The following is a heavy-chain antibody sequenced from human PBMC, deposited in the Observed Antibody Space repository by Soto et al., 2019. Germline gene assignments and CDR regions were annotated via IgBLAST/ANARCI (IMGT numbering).Heavy chain of an antibody. CDR2: IYYSGST. V-gene: IGHV4-31*03. D-gene: IGHD2-2*01. Sequence: SQTLSLTSTVSGGYISSGCYYWSWIPQQPGKGLEGIGYIYYSGSTYYNPSLKSRVNISVDTSKNQFSLKLSSVTAADTAVYYCARCNIVVVPAAMRSGNWFDPWGQGTLVTVSS. CDR1: GGYISSGCYY. CDR3: ARCNIVVVPAAMRSGNWFDP. J-gene: IGHJ5*02.